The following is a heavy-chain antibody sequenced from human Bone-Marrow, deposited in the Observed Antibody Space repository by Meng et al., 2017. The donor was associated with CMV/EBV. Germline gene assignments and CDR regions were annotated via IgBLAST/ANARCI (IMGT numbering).Heavy chain of an antibody. J-gene: IGHJ4*02. D-gene: IGHD1-26*01. Sequence: GASMKISCAGSGFTFSSYWMSGVRQAPGKGLEWVANIKHDGSEKYYVDSVKGRFTISRDNAKNSLYLQMNSLRAEDTAVYYCARVPRSRFGSLHFDYWGQGTLVTVSS. CDR2: IKHDGSEK. CDR3: ARVPRSRFGSLHFDY. V-gene: IGHV3-7*01. CDR1: GFTFSSYW.